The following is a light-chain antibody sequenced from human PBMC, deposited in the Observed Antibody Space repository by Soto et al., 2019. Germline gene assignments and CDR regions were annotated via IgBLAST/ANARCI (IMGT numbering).Light chain of an antibody. CDR1: QTISSW. J-gene: IGKJ1*01. CDR2: KAS. CDR3: QHYNCYSEA. V-gene: IGKV1-5*03. Sequence: DIQMTQSPSTLSGSVGDRVTITCRASQTISSWLALYQQKPGKAPKLLIYKASTLKSGVRSRFSGSGSGSEFPLTISSLQPDDFATYHCQHYNCYSEAFGQGTKVE.